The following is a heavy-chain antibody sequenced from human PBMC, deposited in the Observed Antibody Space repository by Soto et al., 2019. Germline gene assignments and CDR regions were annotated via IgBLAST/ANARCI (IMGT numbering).Heavy chain of an antibody. D-gene: IGHD2-2*01. V-gene: IGHV3-23*01. CDR3: AKFPQLLYYYYYMDV. CDR2: ISGSGGST. CDR1: GFTFSSYA. J-gene: IGHJ6*03. Sequence: GGSLRLSCAASGFTFSSYAMSWVRQAPGKGLEWVSAISGSGGSTYYADSVKGRFTISRDNSKNTLYLQMNSLRAEDTAVYYCAKFPQLLYYYYYMDVWGKGTTVTVSS.